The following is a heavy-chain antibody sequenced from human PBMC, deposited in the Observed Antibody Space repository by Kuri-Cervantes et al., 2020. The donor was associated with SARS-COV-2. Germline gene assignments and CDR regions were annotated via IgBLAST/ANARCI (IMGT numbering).Heavy chain of an antibody. D-gene: IGHD4-17*01. CDR1: GFTFSNYA. Sequence: GESLKISCAASGFTFSNYAMHWVRQAPGKGLEWVAVMSYDGNNKYYATSVKGRFTISRETSKSTLYLQMNSLRAEDTAVYHCARAASAYGSGGFDYWGQGALVTVSS. V-gene: IGHV3-30*04. CDR2: MSYDGNNK. CDR3: ARAASAYGSGGFDY. J-gene: IGHJ4*02.